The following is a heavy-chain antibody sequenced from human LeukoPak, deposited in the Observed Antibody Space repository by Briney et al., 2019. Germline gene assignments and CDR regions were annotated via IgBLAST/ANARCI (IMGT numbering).Heavy chain of an antibody. J-gene: IGHJ4*02. V-gene: IGHV4-59*08. Sequence: PSETLSLTCTVSGGSISSYYWSWIRQPPGKGLEWIGYIYYSGSTNYNPSLKSRVTISVDTSKNQFSLKLSSVTAADTAVYYCARTDIAKRPYFDYWGQGTLVTVSS. CDR3: ARTDIAKRPYFDY. D-gene: IGHD2-15*01. CDR1: GGSISSYY. CDR2: IYYSGST.